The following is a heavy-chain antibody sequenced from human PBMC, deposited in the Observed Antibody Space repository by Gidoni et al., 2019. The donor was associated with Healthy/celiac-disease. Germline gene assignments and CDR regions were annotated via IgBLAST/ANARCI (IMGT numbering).Heavy chain of an antibody. J-gene: IGHJ6*02. CDR2: ISGSGGST. CDR1: GLTFSSYA. CDR3: ATLDLYYYYYGMDV. D-gene: IGHD3-9*01. Sequence: EVQLLESGGGLVQPGGSLRLSWAAYGLTFSSYAMSWVRQAPGKGLEWVSAISGSGGSTYYADSVKGRFTISRDNSKNTLYLQMNSLRAEDTAVYYCATLDLYYYYYGMDVWGQGTTVTVSS. V-gene: IGHV3-23*01.